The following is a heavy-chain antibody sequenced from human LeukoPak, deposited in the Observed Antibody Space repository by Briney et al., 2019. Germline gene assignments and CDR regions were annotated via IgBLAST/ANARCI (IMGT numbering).Heavy chain of an antibody. D-gene: IGHD4-17*01. CDR3: ARARGDSSRLDY. CDR1: VGSISSGGSY. Sequence: PSETLSLTSTVSVGSISSGGSYCRWIRPHPGQGLEWIGYIYYSGNTYYNPSLKSRITISEDTSKNQFSLQLTSVTAADTAVYYCARARGDSSRLDYWGQGTLVTVSS. V-gene: IGHV4-31*03. J-gene: IGHJ4*02. CDR2: IYYSGNT.